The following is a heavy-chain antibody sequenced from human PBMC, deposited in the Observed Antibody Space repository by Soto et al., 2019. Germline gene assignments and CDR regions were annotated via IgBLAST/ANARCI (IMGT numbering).Heavy chain of an antibody. J-gene: IGHJ1*01. Sequence: QVQLVQSGAEVKKPGASVKVSCKASGYTFTSYGISWVRQAPGQGLEWMGWISAYNGNTNYAQKLQGRVTMTTDTPTSTAYMELRSLRYDDTAVYYCARARERGSSGWYHEYFQHWGQGTLVTVSS. CDR1: GYTFTSYG. CDR2: ISAYNGNT. D-gene: IGHD6-19*01. V-gene: IGHV1-18*01. CDR3: ARARERGSSGWYHEYFQH.